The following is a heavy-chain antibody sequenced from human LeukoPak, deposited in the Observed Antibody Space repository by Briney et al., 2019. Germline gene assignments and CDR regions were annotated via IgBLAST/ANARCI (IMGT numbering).Heavy chain of an antibody. J-gene: IGHJ4*02. D-gene: IGHD5-18*01. CDR2: IRYDGSNK. CDR3: AKDRIQLGGLDY. Sequence: PGGSLRLSCAASGFTFSSYGMHWVRQAPGKGLEWVAFIRYDGSNKYYADPVKGRFTISRDNSKNTLYLQMNSLRAEDTAVYYCAKDRIQLGGLDYWGQGTLVTVSS. V-gene: IGHV3-30*02. CDR1: GFTFSSYG.